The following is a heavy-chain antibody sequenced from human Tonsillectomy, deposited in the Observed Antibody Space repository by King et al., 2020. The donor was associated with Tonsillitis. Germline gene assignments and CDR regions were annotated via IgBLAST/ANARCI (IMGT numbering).Heavy chain of an antibody. CDR3: AGDLVVVVAATSHFDY. V-gene: IGHV3-7*01. Sequence: VQLVESGGGLVQPGGSLRLSCVASGFNFRNCWMTWVRQAPGEGLEWVANIKEDGSGKYFADSVKGRFTISRDNAKNSLYLQMNSLRAEDTALYYCAGDLVVVVAATSHFDYWGQGTLVTVSS. CDR2: IKEDGSGK. CDR1: GFNFRNCW. J-gene: IGHJ4*02. D-gene: IGHD2-15*01.